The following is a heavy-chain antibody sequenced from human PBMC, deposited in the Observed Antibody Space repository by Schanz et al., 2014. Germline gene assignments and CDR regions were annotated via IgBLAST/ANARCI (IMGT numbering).Heavy chain of an antibody. CDR3: ASPPISVAGRLADY. CDR1: GFTVSANY. Sequence: VQLVESGGALVQPGGSLRLSCAVSGFTVSANYMIWVRQPPGKGLEWVSLIDYAGSTNYADSVKGRMTVSRDTSKNALFLQMNNLRAEDTAVYYCASPPISVAGRLADYWGQGILVAVSS. D-gene: IGHD6-19*01. CDR2: IDYAGST. V-gene: IGHV3-66*01. J-gene: IGHJ4*02.